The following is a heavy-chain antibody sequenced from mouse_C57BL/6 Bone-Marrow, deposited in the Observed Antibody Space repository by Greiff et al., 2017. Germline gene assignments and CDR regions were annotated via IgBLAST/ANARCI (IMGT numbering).Heavy chain of an antibody. CDR3: AREGGYYGFDY. D-gene: IGHD1-1*01. CDR1: GYTFTSYW. J-gene: IGHJ2*01. Sequence: QVQLQQPGAELVKPGASVKLSCKASGYTFTSYWMHWVKQRPGQGLEWIGMIHPNSGRTNYNEKFKSKATLTVDKSSSTAYMQLSSLTSEDSAVYYCAREGGYYGFDYWGQGTTLTVSS. V-gene: IGHV1-64*01. CDR2: IHPNSGRT.